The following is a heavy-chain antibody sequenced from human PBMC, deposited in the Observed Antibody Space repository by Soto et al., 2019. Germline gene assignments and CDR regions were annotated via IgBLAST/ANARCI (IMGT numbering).Heavy chain of an antibody. CDR3: ARSSLRGSYWAYYYYYGMDV. CDR2: IYYSGST. Sequence: QVQLQESGPGLVKPSQTLSLTCTVSGGSISSGGYYWSWIRQHPGKGLEWIGYIYYSGSTYYNPSLKSRVTISVDTSKNQFSLKLSSVTAADTAVYYCARSSLRGSYWAYYYYYGMDVWGQGTTVTVSS. D-gene: IGHD3-10*01. J-gene: IGHJ6*02. V-gene: IGHV4-31*03. CDR1: GGSISSGGYY.